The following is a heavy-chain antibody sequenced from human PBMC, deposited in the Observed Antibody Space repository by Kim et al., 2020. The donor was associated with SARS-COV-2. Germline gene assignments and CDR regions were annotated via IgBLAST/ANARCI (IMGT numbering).Heavy chain of an antibody. CDR3: EKDGVMVVAATRSYYFDY. V-gene: IGHV3-30*02. J-gene: IGHJ4*02. D-gene: IGHD2-15*01. Sequence: GRFTISRDNAKNTLYLQINSLRDEDTAVYYCEKDGVMVVAATRSYYFDYWGQGNLVTVSS.